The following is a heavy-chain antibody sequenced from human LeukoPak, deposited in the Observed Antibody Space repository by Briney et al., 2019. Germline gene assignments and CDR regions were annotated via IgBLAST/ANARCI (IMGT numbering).Heavy chain of an antibody. CDR1: GYTFTGYY. CDR3: ARAGSSSRWVNDY. J-gene: IGHJ4*02. Sequence: ASVKVSCKASGYTFTGYYMHWVRQVPGQGLEWMGWINPNSGGTNYAQRFQGRVTMTRDTFISTAYMELSRLTSDDTAVYYCARAGSSSRWVNDYWGQGTLVTVSS. V-gene: IGHV1-2*02. D-gene: IGHD6-13*01. CDR2: INPNSGGT.